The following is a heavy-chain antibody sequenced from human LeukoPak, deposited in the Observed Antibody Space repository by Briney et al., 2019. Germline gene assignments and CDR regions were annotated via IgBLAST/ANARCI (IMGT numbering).Heavy chain of an antibody. D-gene: IGHD6-19*01. CDR1: EFAFSDFY. J-gene: IGHJ4*02. CDR3: ARTNLGSGWRFDY. Sequence: GGSLRLPCGASEFAFSDFYMTWIRQAPGKGLEWVSYISSSSSHTNYADSVKGRFTISRDNAKNSLYLQMNSLRAEDTAVYYCARTNLGSGWRFDYWAREPWSPSPQ. CDR2: ISSSSSHT. V-gene: IGHV3-11*06.